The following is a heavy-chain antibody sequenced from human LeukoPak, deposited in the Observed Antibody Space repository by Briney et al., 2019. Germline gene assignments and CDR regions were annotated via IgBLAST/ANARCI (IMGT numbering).Heavy chain of an antibody. CDR3: ARDYASDYYYGMDV. CDR2: IIPIFGTA. J-gene: IGHJ6*02. CDR1: GGTFSSYA. V-gene: IGHV1-69*13. D-gene: IGHD3-16*01. Sequence: SVKVSCKASGGTFSSYAISWVRQAPGQGLEWMGGIIPIFGTANYAQKFQGRVTITADESTSTAYMELSSLGSEDTAVYYCARDYASDYYYGMDVWGQGTTVTVSS.